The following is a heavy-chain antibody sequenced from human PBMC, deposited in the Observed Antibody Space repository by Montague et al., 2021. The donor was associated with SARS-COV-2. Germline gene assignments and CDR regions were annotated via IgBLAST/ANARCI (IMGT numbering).Heavy chain of an antibody. CDR2: IYYSGST. CDR3: ARGIWYAN. CDR1: GGSISPYY. J-gene: IGHJ4*02. Sequence: SETLSLTCTVSGGSISPYYWNWIRQPPGKGLEWIGDIYYSGSTTYNPPLESRVTISVDTSKNQFSLRLSSVTAADTAVYYCARGIWYANWGQGILVTVSS. V-gene: IGHV4-59*01. D-gene: IGHD6-13*01.